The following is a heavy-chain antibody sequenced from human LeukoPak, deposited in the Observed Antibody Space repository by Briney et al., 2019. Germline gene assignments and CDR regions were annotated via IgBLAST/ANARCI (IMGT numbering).Heavy chain of an antibody. CDR3: AREGGHVDTAMVSNYYYYYMDV. V-gene: IGHV4-59*01. D-gene: IGHD5-18*01. J-gene: IGHJ6*03. CDR2: IYYSGST. Sequence: KPSETLSLTCTVSGGSISSYYWSWIRQPPGKGLEWIGYIYYSGSTNYNPSLKSRVTISVDTSKNQFSLKLSSVTAADTAVYYCAREGGHVDTAMVSNYYYYYMDVWGKGTTVTVSS. CDR1: GGSISSYY.